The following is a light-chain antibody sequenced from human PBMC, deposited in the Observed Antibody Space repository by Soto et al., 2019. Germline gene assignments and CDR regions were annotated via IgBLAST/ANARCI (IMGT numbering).Light chain of an antibody. J-gene: IGKJ1*01. V-gene: IGKV3-20*01. CDR3: QQYDISRT. Sequence: EVVLTHSPGTLSLSPGERATLSCSASQSISSRFLAWYQQKPGQAPRLLMYGASIRATGIPDRFSGSGSGTDFTLSLSRLAPEDFAVYYWQQYDISRTFGQGTKVEIK. CDR2: GAS. CDR1: QSISSRF.